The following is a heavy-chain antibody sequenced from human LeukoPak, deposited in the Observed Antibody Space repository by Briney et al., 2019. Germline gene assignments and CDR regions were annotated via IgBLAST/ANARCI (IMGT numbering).Heavy chain of an antibody. V-gene: IGHV4-30-2*01. D-gene: IGHD3-22*01. CDR2: IYHSGST. CDR1: GGSISSGGYS. J-gene: IGHJ4*02. CDR3: ARGSYYDSSGYYGVPDYFDY. Sequence: PSETLSLTCAVSGGSISSGGYSWSWIRQPPGKGLEWIGYIYHSGSTYYNPSLKSRVTISVDRSKNQSSLKLSSVTAADTAVYYCARGSYYDSSGYYGVPDYFDYWGQGTLVTVSS.